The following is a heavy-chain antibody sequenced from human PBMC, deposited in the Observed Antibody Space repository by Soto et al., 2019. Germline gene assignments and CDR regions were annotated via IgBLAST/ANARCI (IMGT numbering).Heavy chain of an antibody. J-gene: IGHJ4*02. Sequence: GASVKVSCKASGSTFTSYYMHWVRQAPGQGLEWTRIINPSGGSTSYAQKFQGRVTMTRDTSTSTVYMELSSLRSEDTAVYYCARDQYYYDSSGYYYGLALGSRSIFDYWGQGTLVTVSS. CDR3: ARDQYYYDSSGYYYGLALGSRSIFDY. D-gene: IGHD3-22*01. CDR2: INPSGGST. V-gene: IGHV1-46*01. CDR1: GSTFTSYY.